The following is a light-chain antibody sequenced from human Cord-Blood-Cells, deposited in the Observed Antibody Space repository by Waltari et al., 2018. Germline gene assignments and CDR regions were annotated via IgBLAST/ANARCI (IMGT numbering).Light chain of an antibody. Sequence: DIVMTQTPLSLPVTPGEPASISCRSSQSLLDSDDGNTYLDWYLQKPGQSPQLLIYTLSYRAAGRPDRFSGSGSGTDFTLKISRVEAEDVGVYYCMQRIEFPSGTFGPGTKVDIK. CDR3: MQRIEFPSGT. V-gene: IGKV2-40*01. J-gene: IGKJ3*01. CDR2: TLS. CDR1: QSLLDSDDGNTY.